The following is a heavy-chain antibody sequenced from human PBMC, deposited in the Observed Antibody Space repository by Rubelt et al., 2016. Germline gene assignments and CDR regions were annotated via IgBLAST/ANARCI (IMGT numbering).Heavy chain of an antibody. CDR2: ISYDGSHK. Sequence: QVQLVESGGGVVQPGRSLRLSCAASGFTFSTYAIHWVRQAPGKGLEWVAVISYDGSHKYYAHSVKGRFTISRDNSKNTLYLQMNSLRAEDTAVYYCAREVLFYGMDVWGQGTTVTVSS. J-gene: IGHJ6*02. CDR1: GFTFSTYA. V-gene: IGHV3-30*04. CDR3: AREVLFYGMDV.